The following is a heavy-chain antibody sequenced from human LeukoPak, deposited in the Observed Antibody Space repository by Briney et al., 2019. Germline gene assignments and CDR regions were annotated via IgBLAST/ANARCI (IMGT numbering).Heavy chain of an antibody. CDR2: ISGSGGST. CDR1: GYTFTSYG. J-gene: IGHJ4*02. V-gene: IGHV3-23*01. CDR3: AKDHRYYDYVWGSSSFDY. Sequence: ASVKVSCKASGYTFTSYGMSWVRQAPGKGLEWVSAISGSGGSTYYADSVKGRFTISRDNSKNTLYLQMNSLRAEDTAVYYCAKDHRYYDYVWGSSSFDYWGQGTLVTVSS. D-gene: IGHD3-16*01.